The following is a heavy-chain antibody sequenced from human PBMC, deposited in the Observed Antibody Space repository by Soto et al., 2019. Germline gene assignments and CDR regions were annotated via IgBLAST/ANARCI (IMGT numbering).Heavy chain of an antibody. D-gene: IGHD2-21*01. CDR1: GFTFTSSA. V-gene: IGHV1-58*01. CDR2: IVVGSGNT. CDR3: AADSTRVVVPNAFDI. Sequence: ASVKVSCKASGFTFTSSAVQWVRQARGQRLEWIGWIVVGSGNTNYAQKFQERVTITRDMSTSTAYMELSSLRSEDTAVYYCAADSTRVVVPNAFDIWGQGTMVTVSS. J-gene: IGHJ3*02.